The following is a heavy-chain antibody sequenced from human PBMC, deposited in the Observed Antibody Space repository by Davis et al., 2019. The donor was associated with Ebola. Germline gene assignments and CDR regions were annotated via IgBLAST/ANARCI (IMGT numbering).Heavy chain of an antibody. D-gene: IGHD2-8*01. CDR1: GFTFSTYS. CDR3: VREVYSLTHWFDP. CDR2: IGSSGTVI. Sequence: PGGSLRLSCEGSGFTFSTYSMTWVRQAPGKGLEWVASIGSSGTVIYYADAVKGRFTISRDNVDNSVFLQMNGLRDEDTAVYYCVREVYSLTHWFDPWGQGTVVIVSS. V-gene: IGHV3-48*02. J-gene: IGHJ5*02.